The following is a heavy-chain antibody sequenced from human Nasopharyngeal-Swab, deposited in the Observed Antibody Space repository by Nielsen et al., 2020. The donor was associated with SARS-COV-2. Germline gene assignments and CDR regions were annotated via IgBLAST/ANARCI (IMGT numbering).Heavy chain of an antibody. Sequence: SETLSLTCAVYDGSFSGYCWSWIRQPPGKGLEWIGEINHRGSTNFNPSLRSRVTISVDTSKNQFSLKLSSVTAADTAVYYCARGRIAARPDYFDYWGQGTLVTVSS. CDR3: ARGRIAARPDYFDY. CDR2: INHRGST. V-gene: IGHV4-34*01. CDR1: DGSFSGYC. D-gene: IGHD6-6*01. J-gene: IGHJ4*02.